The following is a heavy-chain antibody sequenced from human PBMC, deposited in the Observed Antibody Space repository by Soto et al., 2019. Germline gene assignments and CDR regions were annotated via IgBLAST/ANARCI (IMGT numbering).Heavy chain of an antibody. Sequence: ASVKVSCKASGYTFTSYAMHWVRQAPGQRLEWMGWINAGNGNTKYSQKFQGRVTITRDTSASTAYMELSSLRSEDTAVYYCARGGSGSKQLEKYNWFDPWGQGTLVTVSS. V-gene: IGHV1-3*01. CDR3: ARGGSGSKQLEKYNWFDP. J-gene: IGHJ5*02. D-gene: IGHD6-25*01. CDR1: GYTFTSYA. CDR2: INAGNGNT.